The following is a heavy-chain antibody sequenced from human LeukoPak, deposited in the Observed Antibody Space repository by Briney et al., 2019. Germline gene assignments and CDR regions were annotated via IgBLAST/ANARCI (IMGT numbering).Heavy chain of an antibody. D-gene: IGHD2-15*01. Sequence: SETLSLTCTVSGGSISSANHCWSWVRQSPGEGLEWIGYIHYDGRAHYNPSLKSRVSMSLDMSKNQFSLSLSSVTAADTGIYYCAREVITPGDIDGLYLWGHGTMLRVSS. V-gene: IGHV4-30-4*08. J-gene: IGHJ3*01. CDR1: GGSISSANHC. CDR3: AREVITPGDIDGLYL. CDR2: IHYDGRA.